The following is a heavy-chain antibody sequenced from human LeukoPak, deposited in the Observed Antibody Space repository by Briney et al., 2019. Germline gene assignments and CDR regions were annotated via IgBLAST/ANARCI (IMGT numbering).Heavy chain of an antibody. Sequence: SETLSLTCTVSGGSISSSSYYWGWIRQPPGKGLEWIGSIYYSGSTYYNPSLKSRVTISVDTSRNQFSLKLSSVTAADTAVYYCARALGASPFDYWGQGTLVTVSS. J-gene: IGHJ4*02. CDR2: IYYSGST. CDR3: ARALGASPFDY. CDR1: GGSISSSSYY. D-gene: IGHD1-26*01. V-gene: IGHV4-39*07.